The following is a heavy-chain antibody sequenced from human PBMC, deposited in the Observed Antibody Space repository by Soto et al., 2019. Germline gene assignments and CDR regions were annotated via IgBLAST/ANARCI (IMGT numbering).Heavy chain of an antibody. D-gene: IGHD2-2*01. J-gene: IGHJ4*02. CDR1: GGSISSGGYY. V-gene: IGHV4-31*03. Sequence: SETLSLTCTVSGGSISSGGYYWSWIRQHPGKGLEWIGYIYYSGSTYYNPSLKSRVTISVDTSKNQFSLKLSSVTAADTAVYYCERPSSREDIVVVQGAPFDYRAQGTLVTVSS. CDR2: IYYSGST. CDR3: ERPSSREDIVVVQGAPFDY.